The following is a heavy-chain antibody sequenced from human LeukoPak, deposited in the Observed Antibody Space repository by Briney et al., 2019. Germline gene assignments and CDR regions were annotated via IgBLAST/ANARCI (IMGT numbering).Heavy chain of an antibody. CDR3: ARGLQRGYCSSTSCYSYYYGMDV. CDR2: INHSGST. Sequence: SETLSLTCAVYGGSFSGYYWSWIRQPPGKGLERIGEINHSGSTNYNPSLKSRVTISVDTSKNQFSLKLSSVTAADTAVYYCARGLQRGYCSSTSCYSYYYGMDVWGQGTTVTVSS. CDR1: GGSFSGYY. D-gene: IGHD2-2*02. J-gene: IGHJ6*02. V-gene: IGHV4-34*01.